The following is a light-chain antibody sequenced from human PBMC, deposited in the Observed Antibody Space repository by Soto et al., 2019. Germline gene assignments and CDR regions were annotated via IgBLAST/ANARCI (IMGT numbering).Light chain of an antibody. J-gene: IGLJ2*01. CDR3: SSFAGGGNPVL. CDR1: SSAVGGYNY. V-gene: IGLV2-8*01. CDR2: EVT. Sequence: QSALTQPPSASGSLGQSVTISCTGTSSAVGGYNYVSWHQQHTGKAPKVMIYEVTKRPPGVPDRFSGSKSGNTASLTVSGLQAEDEADYYCSSFAGGGNPVLLGGGTKLTVL.